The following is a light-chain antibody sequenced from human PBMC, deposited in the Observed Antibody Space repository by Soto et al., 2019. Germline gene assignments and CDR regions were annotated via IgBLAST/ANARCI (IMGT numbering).Light chain of an antibody. Sequence: DIQLTQSPSFLSASVGDRVTITCRASQDISSYLAWFQQKPGKPPKLVISAASSLQSGVPSRFSGSGSGTDFTLTISSLQPEDVATYYCQQANSFPLTFGPGTKVVIK. CDR1: QDISSY. V-gene: IGKV1-12*01. J-gene: IGKJ3*01. CDR3: QQANSFPLT. CDR2: AAS.